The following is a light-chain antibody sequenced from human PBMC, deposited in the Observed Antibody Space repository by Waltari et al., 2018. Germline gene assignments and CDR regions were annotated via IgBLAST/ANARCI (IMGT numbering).Light chain of an antibody. CDR2: KNS. CDR3: AAWDNSLSAWV. CDR1: SPNLGSNP. V-gene: IGLV1-47*01. J-gene: IGLJ3*02. Sequence: QSLLTQPPSASGTPGQRVTISCSGSSPNLGSNPVSWYQHPPGTAPKALIYKNSQRPSGVPDRFSGSKSGTSASLAMSGLRSEDEGDYYCAAWDNSLSAWVFGGGTKLTVL.